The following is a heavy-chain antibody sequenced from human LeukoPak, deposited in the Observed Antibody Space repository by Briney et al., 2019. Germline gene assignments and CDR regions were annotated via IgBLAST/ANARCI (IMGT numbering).Heavy chain of an antibody. J-gene: IGHJ4*02. D-gene: IGHD2-2*01. Sequence: GGSLRLSCAASGFTFSSYSMNWVRQAPGKGLAWVSSISSCSSYIYYADSVKGRFTISRDNAKNSLYLQMNSLRAEDTAVYYCARDNCSSTSCYYFDYWGQGTLVTVSS. CDR1: GFTFSSYS. V-gene: IGHV3-21*01. CDR2: ISSCSSYI. CDR3: ARDNCSSTSCYYFDY.